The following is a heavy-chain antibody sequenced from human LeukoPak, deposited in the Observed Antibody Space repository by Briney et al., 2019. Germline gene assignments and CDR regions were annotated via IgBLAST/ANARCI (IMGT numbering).Heavy chain of an antibody. V-gene: IGHV3-74*01. CDR3: ARAKPADFDL. CDR2: VKEDGRET. Sequence: GGSLRLSCVGSGFTFNTYWIHWVRQAPGKGLVWVSRVKEDGRETNYADSVKGRFTLSRDNAKNTVYLQMNNLRAEDTAVYHCARAKPADFDLWGRGTLVTVSS. J-gene: IGHJ2*01. CDR1: GFTFNTYW.